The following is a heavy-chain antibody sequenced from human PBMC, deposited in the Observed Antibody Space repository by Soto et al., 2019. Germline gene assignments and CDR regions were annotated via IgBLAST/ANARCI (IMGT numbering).Heavy chain of an antibody. J-gene: IGHJ4*02. CDR2: IYYSGST. CDR1: GGSISSGGYY. CDR3: ARDHPYDYLFDY. V-gene: IGHV4-31*03. Sequence: SETLSLTCTVSGGSISSGGYYWSWIRQHPGKGLEWIGYIYYSGSTYYNPSLKSRVTISVDTSKNQFSLKLSSVTAADTAVYYCARDHPYDYLFDYWGQGTLVTVSS. D-gene: IGHD3-16*01.